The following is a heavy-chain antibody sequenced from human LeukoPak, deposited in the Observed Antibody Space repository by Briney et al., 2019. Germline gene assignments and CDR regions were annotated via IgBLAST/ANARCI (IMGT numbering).Heavy chain of an antibody. CDR1: GFTFVNAS. CDR2: MKSKPEGGTT. Sequence: GGSLRLSRLTSGFTFVNASMSWVRQAPGKGLEWVGLMKSKPEGGTTFYAAPVKDRFSISRDDSRNTLYLQMNSLTIGDTGVYYCTTGNPWGQGTLVTVSS. J-gene: IGHJ5*02. CDR3: TTGNP. V-gene: IGHV3-15*01.